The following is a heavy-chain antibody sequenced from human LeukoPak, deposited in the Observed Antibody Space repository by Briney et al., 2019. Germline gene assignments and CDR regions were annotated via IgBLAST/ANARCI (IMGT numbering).Heavy chain of an antibody. CDR1: GGSISSYY. J-gene: IGHJ4*02. D-gene: IGHD3-22*01. CDR2: IYYSGST. Sequence: SETPSLTCTVSGGSISSYYWSWIRQPPGKGLEWIGYIYYSGSTNYNPSLKSRVTISVDTSKNQFSLKLSSVTAVDTAVYYCARVQTYCDSSGYFEGFDYWGQGTLVTVSS. CDR3: ARVQTYCDSSGYFEGFDY. V-gene: IGHV4-59*01.